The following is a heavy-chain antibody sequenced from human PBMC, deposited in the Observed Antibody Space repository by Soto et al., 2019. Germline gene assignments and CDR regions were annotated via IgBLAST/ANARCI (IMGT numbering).Heavy chain of an antibody. CDR3: ARDQTDSSSWYDAFDI. CDR1: GFTFSSYA. J-gene: IGHJ3*02. V-gene: IGHV3-7*01. Sequence: GGSLRLSCAASGFTFSSYAMSWVRQAPGKGLEWVANIKQDGSEKYYVDSVKGRFTISRDNAKNSLYLQMNSLRAEDTAVYYCARDQTDSSSWYDAFDIWGQGTMVTVSS. CDR2: IKQDGSEK. D-gene: IGHD6-13*01.